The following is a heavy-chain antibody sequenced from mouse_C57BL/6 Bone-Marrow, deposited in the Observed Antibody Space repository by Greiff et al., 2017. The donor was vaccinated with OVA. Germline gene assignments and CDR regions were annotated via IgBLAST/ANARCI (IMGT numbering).Heavy chain of an antibody. D-gene: IGHD3-3*01. CDR3: ASLGGNARDY. J-gene: IGHJ4*01. CDR2: IWPGGGT. V-gene: IGHV2-9-1*01. CDR1: GFSLTSYA. Sequence: VKLMESGPGLVAPSQSLSITCTVSGFSLTSYAISWVRQPPGKGLEWLGVIWPGGGTNYNSALNSRLSISKDNSKSQVFLKMNSLQTDDTARYYCASLGGNARDYWGQGTSVTVSS.